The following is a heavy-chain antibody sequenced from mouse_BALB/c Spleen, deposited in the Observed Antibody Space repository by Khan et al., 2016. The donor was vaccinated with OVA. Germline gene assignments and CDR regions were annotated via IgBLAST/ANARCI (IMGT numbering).Heavy chain of an antibody. V-gene: IGHV1-20*02. Sequence: VQLQQSGPELVKPGASVKISCKASGYSFTGYFMNWVIQSHGKSLEWIGRINPHIGETFYNQQFKGKATLTVDESYSTAHMELRSLASEDSAVYYCARIYGSDFDYWGQGTTLTVSS. CDR2: INPHIGET. CDR1: GYSFTGYF. J-gene: IGHJ2*01. D-gene: IGHD1-1*01. CDR3: ARIYGSDFDY.